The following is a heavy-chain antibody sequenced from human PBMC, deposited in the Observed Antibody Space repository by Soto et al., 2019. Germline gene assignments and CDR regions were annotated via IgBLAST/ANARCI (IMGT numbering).Heavy chain of an antibody. CDR1: GFTFSSFG. V-gene: IGHV3-33*01. D-gene: IGHD3-3*01. CDR2: IWYDGSKK. CDR3: AGDASYYSLGSGYSPPRTGMDV. J-gene: IGHJ6*02. Sequence: GVSLSLSCAASGFTFSSFGMHWVRQAPGKGLEWVSLIWYDGSKKSYGDSVKGRFTISRDNSRNTVYLQMNSLRADDTAVYYCAGDASYYSLGSGYSPPRTGMDVGVQGPTVPVSS.